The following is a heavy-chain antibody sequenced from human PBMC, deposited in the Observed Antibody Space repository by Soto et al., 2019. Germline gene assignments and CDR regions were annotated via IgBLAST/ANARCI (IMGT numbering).Heavy chain of an antibody. CDR3: ARDNGSGWSVRY. V-gene: IGHV3-33*01. CDR1: GFTFSSYG. Sequence: GGSLRLSCAASGFTFSSYGMHWVRQAPGKGLEWVAVIWYDGSNKYYADSVKGRFTISRDNSKNTLYLQMNSLRAEDTAVYYCARDNGSGWSVRYWGQGTLVTVSS. D-gene: IGHD6-19*01. CDR2: IWYDGSNK. J-gene: IGHJ4*02.